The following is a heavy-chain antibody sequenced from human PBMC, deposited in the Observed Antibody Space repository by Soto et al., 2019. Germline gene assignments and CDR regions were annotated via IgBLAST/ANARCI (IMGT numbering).Heavy chain of an antibody. CDR3: ARVGGSWYTDY. CDR1: GGSFSGYY. J-gene: IGHJ4*02. Sequence: SSETLSLTCAVYGGSFSGYYWSWIRQPPGKGLEWIGEINHSGSTNYNPSLKSRVTISVDTSKNQFSLKLSSVTAADTAVYYCARVGGSWYTDYWGQGTLVTVSS. CDR2: INHSGST. V-gene: IGHV4-34*01. D-gene: IGHD6-13*01.